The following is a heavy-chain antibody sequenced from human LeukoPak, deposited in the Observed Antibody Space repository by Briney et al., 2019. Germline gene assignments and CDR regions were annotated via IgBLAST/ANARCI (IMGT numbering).Heavy chain of an antibody. J-gene: IGHJ4*02. Sequence: GGSLRPSCAASGFTFSSYAMHWVRQAPGKGLEWVAVISYDGSNKYYADSVKGRFTISRDNSKNTLYLQMNSLRAEDTAVYYCARVEPWSGIAAALDYWGQGTLVTVSS. V-gene: IGHV3-30*04. CDR1: GFTFSSYA. CDR2: ISYDGSNK. CDR3: ARVEPWSGIAAALDY. D-gene: IGHD6-13*01.